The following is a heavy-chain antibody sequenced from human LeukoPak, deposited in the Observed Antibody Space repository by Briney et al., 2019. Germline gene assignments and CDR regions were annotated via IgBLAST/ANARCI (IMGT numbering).Heavy chain of an antibody. CDR3: AHTGSPHGDDWFDP. Sequence: SGPTLVKPTQTLTLTCTFSGFSLNTGDVGVGWIRQPPGKALEWLALISRDDDQRYSPSLKNRLTITKNPSKNQVVLTMTNMDPVDTATYYCAHTGSPHGDDWFDPWGQGTLVTVSS. CDR2: ISRDDDQ. J-gene: IGHJ5*02. D-gene: IGHD7-27*01. CDR1: GFSLNTGDVG. V-gene: IGHV2-5*02.